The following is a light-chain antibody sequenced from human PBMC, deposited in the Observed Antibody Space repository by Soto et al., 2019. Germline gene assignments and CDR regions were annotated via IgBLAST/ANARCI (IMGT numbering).Light chain of an antibody. CDR1: QSINSN. Sequence: TQSPATLSLSPGESATLSCRASQSINSNYLAWYQQKPGQAPRLLIYDTSTRATGIPARFSGSGSGTEFTLTISSLQSEDFAIYYCQQYSRWPPITFGQGTRLEIK. CDR3: QQYSRWPPIT. CDR2: DTS. V-gene: IGKV3-15*01. J-gene: IGKJ5*01.